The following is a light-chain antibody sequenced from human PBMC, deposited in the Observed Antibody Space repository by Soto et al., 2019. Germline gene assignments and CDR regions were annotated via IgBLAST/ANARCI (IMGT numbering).Light chain of an antibody. V-gene: IGKV1-17*01. J-gene: IGKJ1*01. CDR1: QGIRSD. CDR2: AAS. CDR3: LQYSSKPQT. Sequence: DIQMTQSPSSLSASVGDRVTITCRASQGIRSDLGWFQQKPGKAPKRLIYAASSLQSGVPSRFSDSGSGTEFTLTISSLQPEDFATYYCLQYSSKPQTFGQGTKVEIK.